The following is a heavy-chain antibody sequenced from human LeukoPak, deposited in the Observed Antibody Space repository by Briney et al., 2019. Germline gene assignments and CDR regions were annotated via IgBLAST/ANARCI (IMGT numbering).Heavy chain of an antibody. V-gene: IGHV3-7*01. Sequence: PGGSLRLSCAASGISFNSNWMSWVRQAPGKGLEWVANIKQDGSEKYYVDSVKGRFTISRDNAKNSLYLQMNSLRAEDTAVYYCARHYYQSPRDAFDIWGQGTMVTVSS. CDR3: ARHYYQSPRDAFDI. J-gene: IGHJ3*02. D-gene: IGHD3-10*01. CDR1: GISFNSNW. CDR2: IKQDGSEK.